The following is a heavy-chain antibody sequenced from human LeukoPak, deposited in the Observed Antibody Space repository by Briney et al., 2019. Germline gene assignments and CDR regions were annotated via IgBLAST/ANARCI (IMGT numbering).Heavy chain of an antibody. J-gene: IGHJ4*02. CDR2: IYYRGST. CDR3: ASSSGDYYDSSGFDY. Sequence: PSETLSLTCTVSGGSINNYYWSWIRQPPGKGLEWIGYIYYRGSTNYNPSLKSRVTFSVDTSKNQFSLKLNSVTAADTAVYCCASSSGDYYDSSGFDYWGQGTLVTVSS. D-gene: IGHD3-22*01. V-gene: IGHV4-59*01. CDR1: GGSINNYY.